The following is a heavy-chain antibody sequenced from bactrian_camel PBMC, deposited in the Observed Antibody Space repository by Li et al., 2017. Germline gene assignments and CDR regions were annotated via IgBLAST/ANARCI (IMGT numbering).Heavy chain of an antibody. CDR1: GFTFERNY. CDR2: IYADGSLT. J-gene: IGHJ4*01. CDR3: ATHMGWKPDDANY. V-gene: IGHV3-2*01. Sequence: HVQLVESGGGLVQPGGSLRLSCAASGFTFERNYMTWVRQAPGKGLEWVSSIYADGSLTWYADSVKGRFTISRDNAKNTVYLQMNSLKSDDTALYYCATHMGWKPDDANYWGQGTQVTVS. D-gene: IGHD5*01.